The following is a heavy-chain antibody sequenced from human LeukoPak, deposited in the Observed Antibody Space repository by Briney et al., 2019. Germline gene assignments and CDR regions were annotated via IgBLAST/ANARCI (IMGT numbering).Heavy chain of an antibody. V-gene: IGHV4-34*01. J-gene: IGHJ6*03. CDR3: ARGGGFLTSITMVRGAPYYYYYYMDV. CDR1: GGSFSGYY. CDR2: INHSGST. Sequence: SETLSLTCAVYGGSFSGYYWSWIRQPPGKGLEWIGEINHSGSTNYNPSLKSRVTISVDTSKNQFSLKLSSVTAADTAVYYCARGGGFLTSITMVRGAPYYYYYYMDVWGKGTTVTVSS. D-gene: IGHD3-10*01.